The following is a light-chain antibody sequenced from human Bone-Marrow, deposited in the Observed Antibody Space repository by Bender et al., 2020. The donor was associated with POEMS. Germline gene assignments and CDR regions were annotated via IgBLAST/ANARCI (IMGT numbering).Light chain of an antibody. CDR2: KDS. Sequence: SYELTQPPSVSVSPGQTARITCSGDALPNQYTYWYKQKPGQAPVLVIYKDSERPSGIPERISGSNSGNTATLTISRVEAGDEADYYCQVWDSSSDHVVFGGGTQLTVL. V-gene: IGLV3-25*02. J-gene: IGLJ2*01. CDR3: QVWDSSSDHVV. CDR1: ALPNQY.